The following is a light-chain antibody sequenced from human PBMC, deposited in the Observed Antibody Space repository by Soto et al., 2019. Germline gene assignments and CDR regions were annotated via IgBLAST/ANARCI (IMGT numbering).Light chain of an antibody. CDR2: GAS. V-gene: IGKV3-20*01. Sequence: EIVLTQSPGTLSLSPGERATLACRASQSLSSNYLAWYQQKPGQAPRLLIYGASSRATGIPDRFSGSGSGTDFTLTISRLEPADFAVYSCQQYGSSPLTFGGGTKVEIK. CDR1: QSLSSNY. CDR3: QQYGSSPLT. J-gene: IGKJ4*01.